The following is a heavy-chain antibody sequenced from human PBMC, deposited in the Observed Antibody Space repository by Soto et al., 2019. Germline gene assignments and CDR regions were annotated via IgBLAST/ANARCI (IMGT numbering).Heavy chain of an antibody. J-gene: IGHJ4*02. V-gene: IGHV1-8*01. Sequence: QVQLVQSGAEVRKPGASVKVSCEASGYTFTSYDIYWVRQATGQGLEWMGWLNPNTGNSGYAQKFQGRITVTSDTSINTAHMELSSLRSEDTAVYYCARRAETNGWNGFGADKYYFDFWGQGTLVTVSS. CDR2: LNPNTGNS. CDR1: GYTFTSYD. D-gene: IGHD1-1*01. CDR3: ARRAETNGWNGFGADKYYFDF.